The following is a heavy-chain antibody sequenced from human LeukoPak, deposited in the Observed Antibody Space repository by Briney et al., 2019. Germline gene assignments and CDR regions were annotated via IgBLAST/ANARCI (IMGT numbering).Heavy chain of an antibody. V-gene: IGHV6-1*01. CDR1: GDSVSSNSAA. D-gene: IGHD5-18*01. Sequence: SQTLSLTCGISGDSVSSNSAAWNWIRQSPSRGLQWLGRTFYRSRWFNDYAVSLSMKSRIAINADTSRNQFSLLLNSVTPEDTAVYYCARGGYNYALYFDCWGRGTLVTVSS. CDR2: TFYRSRWFN. CDR3: ARGGYNYALYFDC. J-gene: IGHJ4*02.